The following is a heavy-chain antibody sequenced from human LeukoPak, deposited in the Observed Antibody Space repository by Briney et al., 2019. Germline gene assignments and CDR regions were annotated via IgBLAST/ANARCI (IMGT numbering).Heavy chain of an antibody. J-gene: IGHJ4*02. Sequence: ASVKVSCKVSGYTLTELSMHWVRQSPGKGLEWMGGFDPEDGETIYAQKFQGRVTMTEDTSTDTAYMELSSLRSEDTAVYYCATLRIVGATVYFDYWGQGTLVTVSS. CDR2: FDPEDGET. CDR3: ATLRIVGATVYFDY. D-gene: IGHD1-26*01. V-gene: IGHV1-24*01. CDR1: GYTLTELS.